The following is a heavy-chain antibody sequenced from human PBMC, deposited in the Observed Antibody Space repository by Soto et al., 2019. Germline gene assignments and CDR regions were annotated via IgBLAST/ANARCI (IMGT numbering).Heavy chain of an antibody. J-gene: IGHJ4*02. Sequence: EVQLLESGGDLVQPGGSLRLSCAASGFTFTNYAMTWVRQAPGKGLEWVSTISGGGSITYYADSLKGRFTISRDNSKTTRYLQINGLRAEDTAVYYCAKTIRGGYSSSWYYFDYWGQGTLVTVSS. V-gene: IGHV3-23*01. CDR3: AKTIRGGYSSSWYYFDY. CDR1: GFTFTNYA. D-gene: IGHD6-13*01. CDR2: ISGGGSIT.